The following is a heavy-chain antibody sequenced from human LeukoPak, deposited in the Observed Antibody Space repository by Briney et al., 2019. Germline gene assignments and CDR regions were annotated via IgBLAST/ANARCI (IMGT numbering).Heavy chain of an antibody. Sequence: QTGGSLRLSCAASGVTVSSNYMSWVRQAPGKGLEWVSSISGSGGSTYYAESVKGRFTISRDNSKNTLYLQMNSLRAEDTAVYYCSNLRGVIDYWGQGTLVTVSS. CDR3: SNLRGVIDY. V-gene: IGHV3-23*01. CDR1: GVTVSSNY. CDR2: ISGSGGST. J-gene: IGHJ4*02. D-gene: IGHD3-10*01.